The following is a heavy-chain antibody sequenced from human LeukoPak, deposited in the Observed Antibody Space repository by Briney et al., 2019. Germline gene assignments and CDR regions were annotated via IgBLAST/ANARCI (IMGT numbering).Heavy chain of an antibody. V-gene: IGHV3-30*02. CDR3: TKDIDVNGDLFDY. D-gene: IGHD4-17*01. Sequence: PGGSLRLSCAASGFTFSSYGMHWVRQAPGKGLEWVAFIRYDGSNKYYADSVKGRFTISRDNSKNTLYLQMNSLRAEDTAVYYCTKDIDVNGDLFDYWGQGTLVTVSS. J-gene: IGHJ4*02. CDR1: GFTFSSYG. CDR2: IRYDGSNK.